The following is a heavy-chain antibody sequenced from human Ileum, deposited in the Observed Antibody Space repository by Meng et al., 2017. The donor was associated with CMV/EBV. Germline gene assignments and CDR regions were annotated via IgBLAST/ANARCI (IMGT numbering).Heavy chain of an antibody. CDR2: IRRKDNNYAT. CDR3: TGNSKGY. Sequence: EVCEVESGGCLVRPGWSLYVSCGASGFSFRDSAMPWVRQASGKGLEWIGPIRRKDNNYATTYAASMKGNFTISRDDSKNTAYLQMNNLKTEDTAVYYCTGNSKGYWGQGTLVTVSS. V-gene: IGHV3-73*01. J-gene: IGHJ4*02. CDR1: GFSFRDSA. D-gene: IGHD2/OR15-2a*01.